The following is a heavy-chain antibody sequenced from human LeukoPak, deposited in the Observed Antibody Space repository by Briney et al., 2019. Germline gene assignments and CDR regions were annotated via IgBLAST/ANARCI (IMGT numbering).Heavy chain of an antibody. CDR1: GFTFSSYA. V-gene: IGHV3-53*01. D-gene: IGHD2-15*01. Sequence: GGSLRLSCAASGFTFSSYAMHWVRQAPGKGLEWVSVIYSGGSTYYADSVKGRFTISRDNSKNTLYLQMNSLRAEDTAVYYCALGRRYWGQGTLVTVSS. J-gene: IGHJ4*02. CDR2: IYSGGST. CDR3: ALGRRY.